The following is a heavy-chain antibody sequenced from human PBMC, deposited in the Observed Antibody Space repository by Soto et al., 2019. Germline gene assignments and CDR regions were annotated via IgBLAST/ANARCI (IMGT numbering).Heavy chain of an antibody. CDR3: ARDRRGSSRDYYYGMDV. CDR2: IWYDGSNK. Sequence: GGSLRLSCAASGFTFSSYGMHWVRQAPGKGLEWVAVIWYDGSNKYYADSVKGRFTISRDNSKNTLYLQMNSLRAEDTAVYYCARDRRGSSRDYYYGMDVWGQGTTVTVSS. D-gene: IGHD6-13*01. J-gene: IGHJ6*02. CDR1: GFTFSSYG. V-gene: IGHV3-33*01.